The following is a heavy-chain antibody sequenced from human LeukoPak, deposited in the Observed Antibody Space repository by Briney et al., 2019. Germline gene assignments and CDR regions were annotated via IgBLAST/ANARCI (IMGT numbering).Heavy chain of an antibody. CDR2: INTNGGST. Sequence: GGSLRLSCAASGFTFGSYAMSWVRQAPGKGLEWVSGINTNGGSTAYADSGKGRFTISRDNPRNTLYMQMNSLRAEDTALYYCAIMHPYYDGNGYWVQWGQGTLVTVSS. CDR1: GFTFGSYA. V-gene: IGHV3-23*01. CDR3: AIMHPYYDGNGYWVQ. J-gene: IGHJ4*02. D-gene: IGHD3-22*01.